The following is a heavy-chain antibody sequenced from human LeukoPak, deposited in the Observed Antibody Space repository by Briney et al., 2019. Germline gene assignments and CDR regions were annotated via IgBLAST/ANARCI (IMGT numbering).Heavy chain of an antibody. CDR3: ARSGLGWDY. CDR1: GFSFSSYE. J-gene: IGHJ4*02. Sequence: PGGSLGLSCAASGFSFSSYEINWVRQAPGKGLEWVSYISSSGSTMFYADSVKGRFTISRDNAKNSLYLQMNSLRAEDTAVYYCARSGLGWDYWGQGTLVTVSS. V-gene: IGHV3-48*03. CDR2: ISSSGSTM. D-gene: IGHD6-19*01.